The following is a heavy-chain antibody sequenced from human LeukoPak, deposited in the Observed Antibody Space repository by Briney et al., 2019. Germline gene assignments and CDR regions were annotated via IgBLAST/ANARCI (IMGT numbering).Heavy chain of an antibody. CDR3: AGISRITIFGVVTYFDY. CDR2: INPNSGGT. J-gene: IGHJ4*02. D-gene: IGHD3-3*01. Sequence: ASVKVSCKASGYTFTGYYMHWARQAPGQGLEWMGWINPNSGGTNYAQKFQGRVTMTRDTSISTAYMELTRLRSDDTAVYYCAGISRITIFGVVTYFDYWGQGTLVTVSS. V-gene: IGHV1-2*02. CDR1: GYTFTGYY.